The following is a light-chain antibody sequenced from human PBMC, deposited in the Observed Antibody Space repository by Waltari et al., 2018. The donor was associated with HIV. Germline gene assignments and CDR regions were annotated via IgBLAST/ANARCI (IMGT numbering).Light chain of an antibody. CDR1: SSHIRNNF. J-gene: IGLJ2*01. V-gene: IGLV1-51*01. CDR2: DNN. Sequence: QSVLTQPPSVSAAPRQKVTISCSGTSSHIRNNFVSWYQQLPGTAPKLLIYDNNKRPSGIPDRFSGSKSGTSATLGITGLQTGDEADYFCATWDRSLSRVIFGGGTRLTVL. CDR3: ATWDRSLSRVI.